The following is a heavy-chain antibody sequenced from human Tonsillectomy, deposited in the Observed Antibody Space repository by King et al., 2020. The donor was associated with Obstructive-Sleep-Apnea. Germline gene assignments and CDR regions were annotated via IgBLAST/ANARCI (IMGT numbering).Heavy chain of an antibody. CDR2: MNPNSGNT. D-gene: IGHD1-26*01. J-gene: IGHJ4*02. Sequence: VQLVESGAEVKKPGASVTVSCKASGYTFTSYDINWVRQATGQGLEWMGWMNPNSGNTGYAQKFQGRVTMTRNTSISTAYMELSSLRSEDTAVYYCARGRSGSYFDYFEYWGQGTLVPVPS. CDR3: ARGRSGSYFDYFEY. V-gene: IGHV1-8*01. CDR1: GYTFTSYD.